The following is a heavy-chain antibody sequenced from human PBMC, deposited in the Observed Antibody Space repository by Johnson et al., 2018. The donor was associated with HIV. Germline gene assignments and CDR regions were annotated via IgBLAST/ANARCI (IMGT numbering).Heavy chain of an antibody. D-gene: IGHD5-24*01. CDR2: ISYDGSNK. J-gene: IGHJ3*02. CDR3: ARQKNSQGRWLQFDAFDI. Sequence: QVQLVESGGGVVQPGRSLRLSCAASGFTFSSYGMHWVRQAPGKGLEWVAVISYDGSNKYYADSVKGRFTISRDNSKHTLYLQMNSLRAEDTAVYYCARQKNSQGRWLQFDAFDIWGQGTMVTVSS. CDR1: GFTFSSYG. V-gene: IGHV3-30*03.